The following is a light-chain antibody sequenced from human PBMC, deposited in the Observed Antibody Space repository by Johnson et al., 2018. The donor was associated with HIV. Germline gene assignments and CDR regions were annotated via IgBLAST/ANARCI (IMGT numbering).Light chain of an antibody. V-gene: IGLV1-51*01. CDR3: ETWDSSLNASYV. CDR2: DNN. CDR1: SSNIGNNY. J-gene: IGLJ1*01. Sequence: QSVLTQPPSVSAAPGQKVTISCSGSSSNIGNNYVSWYQQLPGTAPKLLIYDNNKRPSGIPDRFSGSKSGTSATLAITGLQTWDEADYYCETWDSSLNASYVFGTGTKVTVL.